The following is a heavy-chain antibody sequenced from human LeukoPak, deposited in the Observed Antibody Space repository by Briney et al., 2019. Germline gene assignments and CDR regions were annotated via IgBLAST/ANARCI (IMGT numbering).Heavy chain of an antibody. CDR1: GGSISSGGYS. D-gene: IGHD5-18*01. V-gene: IGHV4-30-2*01. Sequence: SETLSLTCAVSGGSISSGGYSWSWIRQPPGKGLEWIGYIYHSGSTYYNPSLKSRVTISVDTSKNQFSLKLSSVTAADTAVYYCARSIGYSYGPNWFDPWGQGTLVTVSS. CDR2: IYHSGST. CDR3: ARSIGYSYGPNWFDP. J-gene: IGHJ5*02.